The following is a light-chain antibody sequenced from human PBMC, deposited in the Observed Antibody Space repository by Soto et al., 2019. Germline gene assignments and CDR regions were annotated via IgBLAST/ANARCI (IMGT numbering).Light chain of an antibody. J-gene: IGKJ4*01. CDR1: HSVRSSY. CDR2: GTF. V-gene: IGKV3-20*01. Sequence: EIVLTQSPGIVSLSPGERATLSCRATHSVRSSYLAWYQQKFGQAPRLLIYGTFIRPAAIPHRHRGSGSRTDFTLTISKLEPEDFALYYCQQYCNSITFGGGTKVEIK. CDR3: QQYCNSIT.